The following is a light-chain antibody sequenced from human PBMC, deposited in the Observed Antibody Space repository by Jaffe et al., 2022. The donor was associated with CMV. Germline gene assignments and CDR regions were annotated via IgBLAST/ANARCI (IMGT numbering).Light chain of an antibody. V-gene: IGLV1-51*02. CDR2: EGN. Sequence: QSVLTQPPSVSAAPGQEVTISCSGSSSNIGNNYVSWYQQLPGTAPKLLIYEGNKRPSGIPDRFSGSKSGTSATLGITGLQTGDEADYYCGTWDSSLSGGVFGGGTKLTVL. CDR3: GTWDSSLSGGV. J-gene: IGLJ3*02. CDR1: SSNIGNNY.